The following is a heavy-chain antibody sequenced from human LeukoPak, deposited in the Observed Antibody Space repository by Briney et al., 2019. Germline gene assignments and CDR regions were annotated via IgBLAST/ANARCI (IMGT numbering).Heavy chain of an antibody. CDR1: GFTFGNSA. D-gene: IGHD6-19*01. CDR2: ITGSGGGT. Sequence: GGSLRLSCAASGFTFGNSAMTWVRQAPGKGLEYVSSITGSGGGTFYADSVKGRFTIFRDNSKNTLSLQMNSLRVDDTAVYYCAKEGAGRGWYWDYWGQGTLVTVSS. J-gene: IGHJ4*02. CDR3: AKEGAGRGWYWDY. V-gene: IGHV3-23*01.